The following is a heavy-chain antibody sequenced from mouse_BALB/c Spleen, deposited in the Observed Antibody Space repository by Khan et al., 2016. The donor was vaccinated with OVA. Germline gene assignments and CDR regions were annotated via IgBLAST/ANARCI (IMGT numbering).Heavy chain of an antibody. Sequence: QVQLQQSGAELVRPGSSVKISCKASGYAFSNYLMNWVKQGPGQGLEWIGQIYPGDGNTNYNGKFKDKTNLTANNSSTTAYMQLSSLTSEDAAVYFCARCGYDYFAYWGQGTLVTVSA. D-gene: IGHD2-14*01. J-gene: IGHJ3*01. CDR2: IYPGDGNT. CDR3: ARCGYDYFAY. V-gene: IGHV1-80*01. CDR1: GYAFSNYL.